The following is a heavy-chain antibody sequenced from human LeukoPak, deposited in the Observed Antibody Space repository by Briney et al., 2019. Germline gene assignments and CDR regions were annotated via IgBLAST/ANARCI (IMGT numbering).Heavy chain of an antibody. J-gene: IGHJ3*02. CDR2: INHSGST. D-gene: IGHD2-15*01. CDR3: ARVNGYCSGGSCYDAFDI. CDR1: GGSFSGYY. Sequence: NPSETLSLTCAVYGGSFSGYYWSWIRQPPGKGLEWIGEINHSGSTNYNPSLKSRATISVDTSKNQFSLKLSSVTAADTAVYYCARVNGYCSGGSCYDAFDIWGQGTMVTVSS. V-gene: IGHV4-34*01.